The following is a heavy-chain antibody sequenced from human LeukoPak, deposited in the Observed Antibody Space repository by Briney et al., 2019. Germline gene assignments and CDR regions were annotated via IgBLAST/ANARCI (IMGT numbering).Heavy chain of an antibody. J-gene: IGHJ4*02. V-gene: IGHV1-2*02. CDR3: ASNLVRAAAGTYFDY. D-gene: IGHD6-13*01. CDR1: GYTFTGYY. CDR2: INPNSGGT. Sequence: ASVKVSCKASGYTFTGYYIHWVRQAPGQGLEWMGWINPNSGGTNYAQKFQGRATMTRDTSITTAYMELSSLRSEDTAVYYCASNLVRAAAGTYFDYWGQGTLVTVSS.